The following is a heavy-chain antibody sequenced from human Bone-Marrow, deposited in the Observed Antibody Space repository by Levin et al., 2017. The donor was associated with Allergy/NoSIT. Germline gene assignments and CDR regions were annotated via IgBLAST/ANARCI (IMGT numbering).Heavy chain of an antibody. J-gene: IGHJ6*02. V-gene: IGHV1-2*02. D-gene: IGHD2-2*01. CDR2: INPNSGGT. CDR1: GYTFTGYY. CDR3: ARGPGFSGIVVVPAARTFYYYGMDV. Sequence: ASVKVSCKASGYTFTGYYMHWVRQAPGQGLEWMGWINPNSGGTNYAQKFQGRVTMTRDTSISTAYMELSRLRSDDTAVYYCARGPGFSGIVVVPAARTFYYYGMDVWGQGTTVTVSS.